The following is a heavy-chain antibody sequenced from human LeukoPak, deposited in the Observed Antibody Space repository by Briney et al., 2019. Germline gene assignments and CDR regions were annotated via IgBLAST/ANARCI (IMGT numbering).Heavy chain of an antibody. D-gene: IGHD3-16*02. CDR3: ARLSFIGSAFDI. Sequence: SETLSLTCTVSGGSISSSSYYWSWIRQPPGKGLEWIGYIYSSGSPDYNPSLKSRVTISVDTSKSQFSLNLTSVTAADTAVYYCARLSFIGSAFDIWGQGTMVSVSS. V-gene: IGHV4-61*05. CDR2: IYSSGSP. J-gene: IGHJ3*02. CDR1: GGSISSSSYY.